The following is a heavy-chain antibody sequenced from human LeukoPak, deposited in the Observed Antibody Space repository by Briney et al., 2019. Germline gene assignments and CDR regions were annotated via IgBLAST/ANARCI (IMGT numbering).Heavy chain of an antibody. J-gene: IGHJ4*02. V-gene: IGHV4-39*01. CDR3: ARHRGWTGRTDY. CDR1: GGSISSGSYY. CDR2: IYYSGST. D-gene: IGHD2-15*01. Sequence: PSQTLSLTCTVSGGSISSGSYYWGWIRQPPGKGLEWIGSIYYSGSTYYNPSLKSRVTISVDTSKNQFSLKLSSVTAADTAVYYCARHRGWTGRTDYWGQGTLVTVSS.